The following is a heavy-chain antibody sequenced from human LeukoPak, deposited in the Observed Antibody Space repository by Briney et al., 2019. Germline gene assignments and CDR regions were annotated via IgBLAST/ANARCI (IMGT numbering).Heavy chain of an antibody. D-gene: IGHD3-10*01. Sequence: GGSLRLSCAASGFTVSSNYMSWVRQAPGKGLEWVSVIYSGGSTYYADSVKGRFTISRDNSKNTLYLQMNSLRAEDTAAYYCAREGANYYGSGSYYSRFGWFDPWGQGTLVTVSS. V-gene: IGHV3-53*01. CDR3: AREGANYYGSGSYYSRFGWFDP. J-gene: IGHJ5*02. CDR1: GFTVSSNY. CDR2: IYSGGST.